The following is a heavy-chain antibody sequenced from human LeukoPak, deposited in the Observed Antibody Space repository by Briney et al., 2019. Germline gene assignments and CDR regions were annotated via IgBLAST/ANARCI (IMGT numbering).Heavy chain of an antibody. Sequence: GESLKISCKGSGYSFTSYWIGWVRQMPGKGLEWMGIIYPGDSDTRYSPSFQGQVTISVDKSISTAYLQWSSLKASDTAMYYCARHEEGCDSSVLGCAPNGYKIDYWGQGTLVTVSS. V-gene: IGHV5-51*01. D-gene: IGHD3-22*01. J-gene: IGHJ4*02. CDR3: ARHEEGCDSSVLGCAPNGYKIDY. CDR2: IYPGDSDT. CDR1: GYSFTSYW.